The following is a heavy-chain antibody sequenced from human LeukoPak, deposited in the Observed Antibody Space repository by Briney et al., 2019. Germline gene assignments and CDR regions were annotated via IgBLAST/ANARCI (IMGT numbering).Heavy chain of an antibody. CDR1: GYTFTGYY. CDR2: INPNSGGT. J-gene: IGHJ4*02. Sequence: GASVKVSCKASGYTFTGYYMHWVRQAPGQGLEWMGWINPNSGGTNYAQKLQGRVTMTTDTSTSTAYMELRSLRSDDTAVYYCARESPYCSGGSCYLDYWGQGTLVTVSS. D-gene: IGHD2-15*01. CDR3: ARESPYCSGGSCYLDY. V-gene: IGHV1-2*02.